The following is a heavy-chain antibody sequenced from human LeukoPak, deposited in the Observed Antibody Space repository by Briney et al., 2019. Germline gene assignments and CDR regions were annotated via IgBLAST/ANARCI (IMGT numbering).Heavy chain of an antibody. CDR2: IYSGGST. CDR3: ARATYPAGVVY. D-gene: IGHD2-2*01. CDR1: GFTVNTNY. Sequence: GGSLRLSCAASGFTVNTNYMSWVRQAPGKGLEWVSVIYSGGSTYYADSVKGRFTIFRDNSKNTLYLQMNSLRAEDTAVYYCARATYPAGVVYWGQGTLVTVSS. J-gene: IGHJ4*02. V-gene: IGHV3-53*01.